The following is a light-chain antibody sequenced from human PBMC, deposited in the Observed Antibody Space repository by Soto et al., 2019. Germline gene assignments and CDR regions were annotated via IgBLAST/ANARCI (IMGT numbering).Light chain of an antibody. Sequence: DIVMTQSPLSLPVTPGEPASISCRSSQSLLHSNGYKYLDWYLQKPGQSPQLLIYLGSYRASGVPERFSGSASGPDFTLKISRVEAVDVGVYYCMQALQTPYTFGQGTKLEIK. V-gene: IGKV2-28*01. J-gene: IGKJ2*01. CDR2: LGS. CDR3: MQALQTPYT. CDR1: QSLLHSNGYKY.